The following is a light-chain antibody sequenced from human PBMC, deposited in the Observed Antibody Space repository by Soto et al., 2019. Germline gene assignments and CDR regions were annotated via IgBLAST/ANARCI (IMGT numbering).Light chain of an antibody. Sequence: DIQMTLSPSFLSASVGDRVTVTCRASQSVGTHLHWYQQKSGKAPKLLIYGASTLQSGVSSRFSGSGSGTDFTLTITSLQPDDFAVYYCQQSHTSPRTFGQGTRLDIK. J-gene: IGKJ2*01. CDR3: QQSHTSPRT. V-gene: IGKV1-39*01. CDR1: QSVGTH. CDR2: GAS.